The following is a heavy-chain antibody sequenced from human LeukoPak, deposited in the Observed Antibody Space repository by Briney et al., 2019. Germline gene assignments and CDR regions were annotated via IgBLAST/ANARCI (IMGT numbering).Heavy chain of an antibody. J-gene: IGHJ4*02. D-gene: IGHD5-18*01. V-gene: IGHV3-33*01. Sequence: PGGSLRLSCAASGFTFSSYGMHWVRQAPGKGLEWVAVIWYDGGNKYYADSVKGRFTISRDNSKNTLYLQMNSLRAEDTAVYYCARDRTAMGYYFDYWGQGALVTVSS. CDR2: IWYDGGNK. CDR3: ARDRTAMGYYFDY. CDR1: GFTFSSYG.